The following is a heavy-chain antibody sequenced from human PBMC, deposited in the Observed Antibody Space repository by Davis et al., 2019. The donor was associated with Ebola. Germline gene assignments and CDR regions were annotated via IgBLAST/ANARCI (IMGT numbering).Heavy chain of an antibody. Sequence: PGGSLRLSCAASGFTFSTYGMHWVRQAPGKGLEWVAVIPFDGGNKYYADSVKGRFTISRDNSKDTLYLQMNSLRAEDTAVYYCAKENIYGSDYFDSWGQGTLVTVSS. V-gene: IGHV3-30*18. CDR1: GFTFSTYG. J-gene: IGHJ4*02. CDR3: AKENIYGSDYFDS. CDR2: IPFDGGNK. D-gene: IGHD5-18*01.